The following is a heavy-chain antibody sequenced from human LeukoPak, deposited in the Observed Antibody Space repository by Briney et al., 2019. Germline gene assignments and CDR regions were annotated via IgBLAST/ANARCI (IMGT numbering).Heavy chain of an antibody. CDR1: GFTFSSYT. Sequence: TGGSLRLSCAASGFTFSSYTMNWVRQAPGKGLEWVSAISGGGVSTYYADSVKGRFTISRDNAKNSLYLQMNSLRAEDTAVYYCAGWFDLDAFDIWGQGTMVTVSS. D-gene: IGHD3-10*01. CDR3: AGWFDLDAFDI. J-gene: IGHJ3*02. CDR2: ISGGGVST. V-gene: IGHV3-23*01.